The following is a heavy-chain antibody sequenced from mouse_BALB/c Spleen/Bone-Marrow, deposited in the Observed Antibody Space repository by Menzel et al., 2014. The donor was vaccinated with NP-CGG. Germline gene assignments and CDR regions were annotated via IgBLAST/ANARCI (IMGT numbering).Heavy chain of an antibody. J-gene: IGHJ3*01. CDR3: ARQILRGFAY. CDR1: GFAFSSYD. V-gene: IGHV5-12-1*01. D-gene: IGHD1-1*01. Sequence: EVQRVESGGGLVKPGGSLKLSCAASGFAFSSYDMSWVRQTPEKRLEWVAHISSGGGSTYYSDTVKGRFTISRDNAKNTLYLQMSSLKSEDTAMYYCARQILRGFAYWGQGTLVTVSA. CDR2: ISSGGGST.